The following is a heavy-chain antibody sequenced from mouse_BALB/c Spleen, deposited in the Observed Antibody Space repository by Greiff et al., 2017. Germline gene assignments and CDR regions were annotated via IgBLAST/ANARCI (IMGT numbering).Heavy chain of an antibody. CDR3: ARWGYDYDWFAY. D-gene: IGHD2-4*01. Sequence: EVMLVESGGGLVQPGGSRKLSCAASGFTFSSFGMHWVRQAPEKGLEWVAYISSGSSTIYYADTVKGRFTISRDNPKNTLFLQMTSLRSEDTAMYYCARWGYDYDWFAYWGQGTLVTVSA. V-gene: IGHV5-17*02. J-gene: IGHJ3*01. CDR2: ISSGSSTI. CDR1: GFTFSSFG.